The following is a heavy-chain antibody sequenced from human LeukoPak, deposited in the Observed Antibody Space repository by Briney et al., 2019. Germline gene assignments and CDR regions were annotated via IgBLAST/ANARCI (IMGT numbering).Heavy chain of an antibody. CDR3: ARDFRDYGI. J-gene: IGHJ3*02. Sequence: GGSLRLSCAASGFTFSSYWMHWVRQAPGKGLVWVSRINSDGSATRYADSVEGRFTISRDNAKNTVYLQMNSLRAEDTAVYYCARDFRDYGIWGQGTMVTVSS. D-gene: IGHD4-17*01. V-gene: IGHV3-74*01. CDR2: INSDGSAT. CDR1: GFTFSSYW.